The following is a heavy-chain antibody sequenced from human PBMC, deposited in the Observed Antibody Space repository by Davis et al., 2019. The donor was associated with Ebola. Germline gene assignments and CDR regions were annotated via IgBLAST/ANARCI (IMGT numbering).Heavy chain of an antibody. CDR1: GYTFTSYG. D-gene: IGHD1-7*01. CDR2: ISAYNGNT. V-gene: IGHV1-18*01. Sequence: AASVKVSCKASGYTFTSYGISWARQAPGQGLEWMGWISAYNGNTNYAQKLQGRVTMTTDTSTSTAYMELSSLRSEDTAVYYCARDPDNWNWSGYGMDVWGQGTTVTVSS. CDR3: ARDPDNWNWSGYGMDV. J-gene: IGHJ6*02.